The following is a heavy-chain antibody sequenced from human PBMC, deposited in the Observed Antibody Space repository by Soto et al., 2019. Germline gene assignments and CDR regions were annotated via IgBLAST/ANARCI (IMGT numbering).Heavy chain of an antibody. J-gene: IGHJ6*02. D-gene: IGHD3-10*01. CDR1: GGSISSSSYY. CDR2: IYYSGST. V-gene: IGHV4-39*01. Sequence: SETLSLTCTVSGGSISSSSYYWGWIRQPPGKGLEWIGSIYYSGSTYYNPSLKSRVTISVDTSKNQFSLKLSSVTAADTAVYYCASLYGSGSYPNYYHYGMDVWGQGTTVTVSS. CDR3: ASLYGSGSYPNYYHYGMDV.